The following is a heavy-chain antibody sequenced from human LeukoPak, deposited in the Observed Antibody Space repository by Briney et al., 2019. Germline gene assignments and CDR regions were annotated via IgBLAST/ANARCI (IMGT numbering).Heavy chain of an antibody. J-gene: IGHJ6*04. Sequence: GRSLRLSCAASGFTFSSYAMHWVRQAPGKGLEWVAIVSYDGGNKYYADSVKGRSTISRDNSINTLYLQVSSLRAEDTAVYYCARGGRPGIQFRGFGMDVWGKGTTVTVSS. CDR1: GFTFSSYA. CDR2: VSYDGGNK. D-gene: IGHD6-13*01. CDR3: ARGGRPGIQFRGFGMDV. V-gene: IGHV3-30*04.